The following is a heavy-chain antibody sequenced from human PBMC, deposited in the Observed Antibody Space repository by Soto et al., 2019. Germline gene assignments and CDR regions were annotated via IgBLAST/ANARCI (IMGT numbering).Heavy chain of an antibody. D-gene: IGHD5-12*01. J-gene: IGHJ4*02. V-gene: IGHV3-21*01. CDR2: ISSSSSYI. Sequence: GGSLRLSCAASGLTFSSYTMIWVRQAPGKGLEWVSSISSSSSYIYYADSVKGRFTISRDNAKNSLYLQMNSLRAEDTAVYYCARFGYTTEAHWGQGTLVTGSS. CDR1: GLTFSSYT. CDR3: ARFGYTTEAH.